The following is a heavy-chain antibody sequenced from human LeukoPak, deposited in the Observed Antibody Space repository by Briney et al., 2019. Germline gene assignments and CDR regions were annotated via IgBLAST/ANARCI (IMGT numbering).Heavy chain of an antibody. CDR3: ANQRF. Sequence: GRSLTPACAPSGFTPTSYAMSWVRHAPGKGLEWVSAISGSGGSTYYADSVKGRFTISRDNSKNTLYLQMNSLRAEDTAVYYCANQRFWGQGTLVTVSS. J-gene: IGHJ4*02. V-gene: IGHV3-23*01. CDR2: ISGSGGST. CDR1: GFTPTSYA. D-gene: IGHD4-17*01.